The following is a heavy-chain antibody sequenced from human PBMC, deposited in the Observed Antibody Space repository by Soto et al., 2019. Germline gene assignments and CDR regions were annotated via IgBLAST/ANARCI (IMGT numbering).Heavy chain of an antibody. V-gene: IGHV3-30*18. CDR2: ISHDGSNK. Sequence: QVQLVESGGGVVQPGRSLRLSCAASGFTFSTYGMHWVRQAPGKGLEWVAVISHDGSNKYYADSVKGRFTISRDNSKNTLYLQMNGLNPEDTAVYYCANGYRGGWYYFDYWGQGTLVTVSS. J-gene: IGHJ4*02. CDR3: ANGYRGGWYYFDY. CDR1: GFTFSTYG. D-gene: IGHD6-19*01.